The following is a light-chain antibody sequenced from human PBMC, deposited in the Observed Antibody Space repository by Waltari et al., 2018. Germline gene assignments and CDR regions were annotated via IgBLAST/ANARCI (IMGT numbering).Light chain of an antibody. Sequence: SSELTQDPAVSVALGQTVTITCQGHSLAAFYENRYQQKPGQAPILVIYGKNNRPSGIPDRFSGSNSGNSASLTITGAQAEDEAAYYCNSRDTSGDHVVFGGGTKLTVL. CDR1: SLAAFY. CDR3: NSRDTSGDHVV. V-gene: IGLV3-19*01. CDR2: GKN. J-gene: IGLJ2*01.